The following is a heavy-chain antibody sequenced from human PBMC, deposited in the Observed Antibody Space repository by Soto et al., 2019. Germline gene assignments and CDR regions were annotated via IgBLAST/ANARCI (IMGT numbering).Heavy chain of an antibody. J-gene: IGHJ6*02. Sequence: GGSLRLSCAASGFTVSSNYMSWVRQAPGKGLEWVSVIYSGGSTYYADSVKGRFTISRDNSKNTLYLQMNSLRAEDTAVYYCARDALITMVRGVYYYGMDVWGQGTTVTVSS. D-gene: IGHD3-10*01. CDR2: IYSGGST. CDR1: GFTVSSNY. CDR3: ARDALITMVRGVYYYGMDV. V-gene: IGHV3-53*01.